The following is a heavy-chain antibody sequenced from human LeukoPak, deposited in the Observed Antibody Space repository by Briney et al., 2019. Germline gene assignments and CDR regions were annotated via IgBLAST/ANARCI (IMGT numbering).Heavy chain of an antibody. CDR3: ARDKDMI. CDR2: ISSSSSDI. J-gene: IGHJ1*01. Sequence: GGSLRLSCAASGFTFSSYSMNWVRQAPGKGLEWVSYISSSSSDIYYAASVKGRFTISRDNAKNTLYLQMNSLRAEDTAVYYCARDKDMIWGQGTLVTVSS. CDR1: GFTFSSYS. D-gene: IGHD2-15*01. V-gene: IGHV3-21*05.